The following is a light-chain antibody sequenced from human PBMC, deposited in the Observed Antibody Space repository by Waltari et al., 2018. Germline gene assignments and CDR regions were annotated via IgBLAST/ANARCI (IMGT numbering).Light chain of an antibody. J-gene: IGLJ2*01. CDR3: SSYISSSTLEL. CDR2: DVT. V-gene: IGLV2-14*03. CDR1: SSAGGTFHS. Sequence: QSALTQPASVSGSPGQPITISCTGTSSAGGTFHSVSWYHQHPGKAPKLMIFDVTIRPSGVSNRFSGSKSGNTASLTISGLQAEDEADYYCSSYISSSTLELFGGGTSLTVL.